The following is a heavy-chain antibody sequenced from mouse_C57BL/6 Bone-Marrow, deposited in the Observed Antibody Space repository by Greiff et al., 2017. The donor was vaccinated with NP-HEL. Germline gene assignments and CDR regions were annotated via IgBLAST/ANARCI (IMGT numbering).Heavy chain of an antibody. CDR1: GYTFTSYG. V-gene: IGHV1-81*01. Sequence: QVQLKQSGAELARPGASVKLSCKASGYTFTSYGISWVKQRTGQGLEWIGEIYPRSGNTYYNEKFKGKATLTADKSSSTAYMELRSLTSEDSAVYFCARDDYDPYFDVWGTGTTVTVSS. D-gene: IGHD2-4*01. J-gene: IGHJ1*03. CDR2: IYPRSGNT. CDR3: ARDDYDPYFDV.